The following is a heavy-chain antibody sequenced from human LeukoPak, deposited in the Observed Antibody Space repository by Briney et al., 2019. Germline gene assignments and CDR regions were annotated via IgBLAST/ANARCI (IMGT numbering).Heavy chain of an antibody. CDR3: VGLDPGYFDY. D-gene: IGHD6-19*01. J-gene: IGHJ4*02. V-gene: IGHV4-61*02. CDR2: IYTSGST. Sequence: PSQTLSLTCTVSGGSISSGSYYWSWIRQPAGKGLEWIGRIYTSGSTNYNPSLKSRVTISVDTSKNQFSLKLSSVTAADTAVYYCVGLDPGYFDYWGQGTLVTVSS. CDR1: GGSISSGSYY.